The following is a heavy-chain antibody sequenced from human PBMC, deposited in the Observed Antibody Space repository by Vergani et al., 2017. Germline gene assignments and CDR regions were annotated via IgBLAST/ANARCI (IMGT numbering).Heavy chain of an antibody. CDR3: ARYGDCVSGFHDGMDG. CDR2: INTYTGNP. CDR1: GYTFTGYY. Sequence: QVQLVQSGAEVKKPGASVKVSCKASGYTFTGYYMHWVRQAPAQGLKWMGKINTYTGNPTYAQSFTGRFVFTLDTSVGTASLQNSSLKDEGTAVDFSARYGDCVSGFHDGMDGGGNGTAVTVSA. V-gene: IGHV7-4-1*02. D-gene: IGHD4-17*01. J-gene: IGHJ6*04.